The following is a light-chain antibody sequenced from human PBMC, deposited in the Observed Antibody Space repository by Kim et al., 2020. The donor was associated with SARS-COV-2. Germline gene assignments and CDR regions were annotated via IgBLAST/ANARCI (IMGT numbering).Light chain of an antibody. CDR2: DAS. Sequence: EIVLTQSPATLSLSPGERATLSCRASQSVSSNLAWYQQKPGQAPRLLIYDASNRATGIPARFSGSGSGTDFTLTISSLEPEDFAVYYCQQRSNWPPYSFGQGPKLEI. CDR1: QSVSSN. J-gene: IGKJ2*01. CDR3: QQRSNWPPYS. V-gene: IGKV3-11*01.